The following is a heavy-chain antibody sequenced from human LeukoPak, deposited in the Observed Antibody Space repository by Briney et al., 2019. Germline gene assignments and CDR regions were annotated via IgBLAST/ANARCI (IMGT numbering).Heavy chain of an antibody. V-gene: IGHV1-3*01. CDR2: INAGNGNT. D-gene: IGHD1-1*01. CDR3: AKDRGGTGDFDY. J-gene: IGHJ4*02. Sequence: ASVKVSCKASGYFFTSYAMQWVRQAPGQRLEWMGWINAGNGNTKYSQKFQGRVSIARDTSANTAYMELSSLRSEDTAIYYCAKDRGGTGDFDYWGQGTLVTVSS. CDR1: GYFFTSYA.